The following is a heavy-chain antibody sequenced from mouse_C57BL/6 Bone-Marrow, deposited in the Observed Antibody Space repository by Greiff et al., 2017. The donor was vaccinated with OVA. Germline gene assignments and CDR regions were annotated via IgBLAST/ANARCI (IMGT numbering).Heavy chain of an antibody. CDR2: ISSGGDYI. CDR1: GFTFSSYA. J-gene: IGHJ3*01. Sequence: EVQLQESGAGLVKPGGSLKLSCAASGFTFSSYAMSWVRQTPEKRLEWVAYISSGGDYIYYADTVKGRFTISRDNARNTLYLQMSSLKSEDTAMYYCTRSGDYPAWFAYWGQGTLVTVSA. V-gene: IGHV5-9-1*02. CDR3: TRSGDYPAWFAY. D-gene: IGHD2-4*01.